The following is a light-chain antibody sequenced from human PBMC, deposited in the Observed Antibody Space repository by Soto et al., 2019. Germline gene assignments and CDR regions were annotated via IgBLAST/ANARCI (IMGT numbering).Light chain of an antibody. Sequence: QSVLTQPASVSGSPGQSIAISCTGTSSDVGAYNYVSWYQQYPGKAPKLVIFDVSYRPSGVSTRFSGSKSGNTASLTISGLQAKDEADYYCKSFTTSDTYVFGTGTKVTV. CDR3: KSFTTSDTYV. J-gene: IGLJ1*01. CDR1: SSDVGAYNY. V-gene: IGLV2-14*03. CDR2: DVS.